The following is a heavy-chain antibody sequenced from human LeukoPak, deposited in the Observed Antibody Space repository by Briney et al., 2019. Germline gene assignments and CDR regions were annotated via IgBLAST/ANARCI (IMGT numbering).Heavy chain of an antibody. Sequence: GGSLRLSCAASGFTFSTYWMSWVRQAPGKGLEWVSGINWNGGSTGYADSVKGRFTISRDNAKNSLYLQMNSLRAEDTALYYCARMVVVVPAAYDYWGQGTLVTVSS. J-gene: IGHJ4*02. V-gene: IGHV3-20*04. D-gene: IGHD2-2*01. CDR1: GFTFSTYW. CDR3: ARMVVVVPAAYDY. CDR2: INWNGGST.